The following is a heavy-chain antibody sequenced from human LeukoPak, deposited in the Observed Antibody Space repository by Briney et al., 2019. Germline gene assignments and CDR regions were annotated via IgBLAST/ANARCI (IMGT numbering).Heavy chain of an antibody. CDR3: ARASRGIAAAGYWFDP. J-gene: IGHJ5*02. CDR1: GFTFSSYS. V-gene: IGHV3-21*01. Sequence: PGGSLRLSCAASGFTFSSYSMNWVRQAPGKGLEWVSSISSSSSYTYYADSVKGRFTISRDNAKNSLYLQMNSLRAEDTAVYYCARASRGIAAAGYWFDPWGQGTLVTVSS. D-gene: IGHD6-13*01. CDR2: ISSSSSYT.